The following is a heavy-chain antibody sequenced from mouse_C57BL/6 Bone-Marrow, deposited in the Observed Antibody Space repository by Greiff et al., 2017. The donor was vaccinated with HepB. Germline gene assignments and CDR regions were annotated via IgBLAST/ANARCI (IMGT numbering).Heavy chain of an antibody. V-gene: IGHV7-1*01. J-gene: IGHJ2*01. Sequence: VQLKESGGGLVQSGRSLRLSCATSGFTFSDFYMEWVRQAPGKGLEWIAASRNKANDYTTEYSASVKGRFIVSRDTSQSILYLQMNALRAEDTAIYYCARDAGGLRYFDDWGQGTTLTVSS. D-gene: IGHD3-1*01. CDR2: SRNKANDYTT. CDR3: ARDAGGLRYFDD. CDR1: GFTFSDFY.